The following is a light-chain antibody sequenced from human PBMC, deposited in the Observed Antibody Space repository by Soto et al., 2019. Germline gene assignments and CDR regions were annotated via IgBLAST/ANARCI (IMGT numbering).Light chain of an antibody. CDR1: SSNIGTKY. Sequence: QSVLTQPPSASGTPGQRVTISCSGSSSNIGTKYVYWYQHVPGMSPKLLISRNVQRPSGVPDRFSGSKSGTSASLAISGLRSEDEGVYYCATWDGSLRGVVFGGGTKLPVL. V-gene: IGLV1-47*01. J-gene: IGLJ2*01. CDR2: RNV. CDR3: ATWDGSLRGVV.